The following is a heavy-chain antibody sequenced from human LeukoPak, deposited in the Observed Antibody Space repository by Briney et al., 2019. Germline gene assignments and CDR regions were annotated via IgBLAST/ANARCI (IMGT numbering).Heavy chain of an antibody. Sequence: GGSLRLSCAASGFTFDDYAMHWVRHAPGKGLEWVSGISWNSGSIGYADSVKGRFTISRDNAKNSLYLQMNSLRAEDTALYYCAKGPYIAAAGRYYYYGMDVWGQGTTVTVSS. CDR2: ISWNSGSI. CDR3: AKGPYIAAAGRYYYYGMDV. D-gene: IGHD6-13*01. J-gene: IGHJ6*02. V-gene: IGHV3-9*01. CDR1: GFTFDDYA.